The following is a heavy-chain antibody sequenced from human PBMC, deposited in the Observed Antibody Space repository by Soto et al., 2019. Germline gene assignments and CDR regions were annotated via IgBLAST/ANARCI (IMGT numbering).Heavy chain of an antibody. CDR1: GGSFSVYY. Sequence: QVQLQQWGAGLLKPSENLSLTCAVYGGSFSVYYWSWIRQPPGKGLEWIGEINNSGSTNYNPSLKSRVTISVNTSKSQFSLKLSSVTAADTAVYYCARGTYDSSGFTFDYWVQGTLVTVSS. J-gene: IGHJ4*02. V-gene: IGHV4-34*01. CDR2: INNSGST. CDR3: ARGTYDSSGFTFDY. D-gene: IGHD3-22*01.